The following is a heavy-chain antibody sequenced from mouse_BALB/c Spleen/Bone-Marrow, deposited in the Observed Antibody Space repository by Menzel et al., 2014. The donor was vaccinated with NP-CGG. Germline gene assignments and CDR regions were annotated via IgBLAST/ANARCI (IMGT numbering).Heavy chain of an antibody. CDR2: ITYDGSN. CDR3: ARRGDGNLDY. V-gene: IGHV3-6*02. J-gene: IGHJ2*01. D-gene: IGHD2-1*01. CDR1: GYSITSGYY. Sequence: EVQLQESGPGLVKPSQSLSLTCSVTGYSITSGYYWNWVRQFPGNKLEWMGYITYDGSNNYNPSLKNRISITRDTSKNQFFLKLNSATTEDTATYYCARRGDGNLDYWGQGTTLTVSS.